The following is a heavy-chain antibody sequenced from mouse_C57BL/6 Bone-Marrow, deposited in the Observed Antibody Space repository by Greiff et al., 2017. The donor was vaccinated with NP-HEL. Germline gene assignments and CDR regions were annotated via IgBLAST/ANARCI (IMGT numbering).Heavy chain of an antibody. CDR1: GFTFNTYA. Sequence: EVKVVESGGGLVQPKGSLKLSCAASGFTFNTYAMHWVRQAPGKGLEWVARIRSKSSNYATYYADSVKDRFTISRDDSQSMLYLQMNNLKTEDTAMYYCVRDPPIYDGYYYWYFDVWGTGTTVTVSS. CDR3: VRDPPIYDGYYYWYFDV. J-gene: IGHJ1*03. V-gene: IGHV10-3*01. D-gene: IGHD2-3*01. CDR2: IRSKSSNYAT.